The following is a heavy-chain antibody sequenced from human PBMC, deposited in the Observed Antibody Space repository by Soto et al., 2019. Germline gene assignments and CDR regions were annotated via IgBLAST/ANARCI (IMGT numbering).Heavy chain of an antibody. Sequence: GGSLTLSCAASGFTFSSYAMSWVRQAPGKGREWVSAIIGSGGSTYYTDSVKGRFTISRDNSKNKLNLQMNNLRAEDTSVYYCSKDLYFSSGFYYGMDVWGQGTTVTVSS. CDR1: GFTFSSYA. D-gene: IGHD6-19*01. CDR3: SKDLYFSSGFYYGMDV. J-gene: IGHJ6*02. V-gene: IGHV3-23*01. CDR2: IIGSGGST.